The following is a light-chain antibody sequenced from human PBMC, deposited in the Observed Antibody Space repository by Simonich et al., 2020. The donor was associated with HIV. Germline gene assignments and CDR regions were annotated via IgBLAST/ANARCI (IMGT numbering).Light chain of an antibody. CDR1: ALSTQY. CDR2: KDS. V-gene: IGLV3-25*03. Sequence: SYELTQPPSVSVSPGQTAKITCSGDALSTQYAYWYQQRPGQDPVLVIYKDSERPSGIPERFSGSSSGTTVTLTISGVQAEDEADYYCQSVDTSRKYVLFGGGTRLTVL. CDR3: QSVDTSRKYVL. J-gene: IGLJ3*02.